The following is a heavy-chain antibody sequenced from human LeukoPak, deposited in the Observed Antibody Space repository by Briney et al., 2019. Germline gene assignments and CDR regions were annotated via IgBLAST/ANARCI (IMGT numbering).Heavy chain of an antibody. CDR1: GYTFTGYY. CDR2: INPNSGGT. J-gene: IGHJ5*02. CDR3: ARGPNKSDGGNSGSAWFGP. Sequence: ASVKVSCKASGYTFTGYYMHWVRQAPGQGLEWMGWINPNSGGTNYAQKFQGRVTMTRNTSISTAYMELRSLRSEDTAVYYCARGPNKSDGGNSGSAWFGPWGQGTLVTVSS. V-gene: IGHV1-2*02. D-gene: IGHD4-23*01.